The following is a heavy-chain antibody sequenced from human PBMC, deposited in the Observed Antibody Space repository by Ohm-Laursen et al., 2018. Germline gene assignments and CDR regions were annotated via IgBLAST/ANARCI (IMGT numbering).Heavy chain of an antibody. J-gene: IGHJ4*02. V-gene: IGHV3-21*01. CDR3: ARDYSLRLIDY. D-gene: IGHD2-15*01. Sequence: SLRLSCTASGFTFSSYSMNWVRQAPGKGLEWVSSISSSSSYIYYADSVKGRFTISRDNAKNSLYLQMNSLRAEDTAVYYCARDYSLRLIDYWGQGTLVTVSS. CDR2: ISSSSSYI. CDR1: GFTFSSYS.